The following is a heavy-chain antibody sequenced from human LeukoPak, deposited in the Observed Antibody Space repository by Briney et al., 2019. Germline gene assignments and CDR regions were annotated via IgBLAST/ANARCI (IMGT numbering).Heavy chain of an antibody. J-gene: IGHJ4*02. CDR1: GFTFSSYD. CDR2: ISGSGGFT. D-gene: IGHD1-14*01. V-gene: IGHV3-23*01. Sequence: PGGSLRLSCAASGFTFSSYDMNWVRQAPGKGLEWVSSISGSGGFTYYADSVKGRFTISRDNSRNTLYLQMNGLRAEDAAVYSPAKYTAQGVPFDYWGQGTVVTVSS. CDR3: AKYTAQGVPFDY.